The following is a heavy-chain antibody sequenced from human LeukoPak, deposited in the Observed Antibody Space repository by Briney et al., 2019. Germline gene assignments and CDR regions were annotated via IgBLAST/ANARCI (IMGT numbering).Heavy chain of an antibody. CDR1: GFTFDGYG. CDR3: AREKGGTTINWYFDL. D-gene: IGHD3-3*01. Sequence: GGSLRLSCAGSGFTFDGYGMSWVRQAPGKGLEWISGINWNGATTYYADSVKGRFTISRDNAKNSLYLQMNSLRAEDTAFYHSAREKGGTTINWYFDLWGRGTLVTVSS. V-gene: IGHV3-20*01. CDR2: INWNGATT. J-gene: IGHJ2*01.